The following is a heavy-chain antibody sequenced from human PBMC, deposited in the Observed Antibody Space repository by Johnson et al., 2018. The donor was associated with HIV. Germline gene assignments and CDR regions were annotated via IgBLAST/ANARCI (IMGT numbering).Heavy chain of an antibody. D-gene: IGHD1/OR15-1a*01. Sequence: VQLVESGGGLIQPGGSLRLSCAVSGFTVSSNYMSWVRQGPGKGLEWVSVIYSGGTTNYADSVKGRFTISRDNAKNSLYLQMNSLRAEDTAVYYCARDLGNWDSPRSAFDIWGQGALVTVSS. CDR1: GFTVSSNY. CDR2: IYSGGTT. J-gene: IGHJ3*02. V-gene: IGHV3-66*03. CDR3: ARDLGNWDSPRSAFDI.